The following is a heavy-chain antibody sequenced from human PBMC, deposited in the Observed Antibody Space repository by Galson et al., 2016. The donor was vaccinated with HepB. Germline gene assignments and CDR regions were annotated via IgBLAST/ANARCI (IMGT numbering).Heavy chain of an antibody. V-gene: IGHV5-51*01. CDR2: IYFGGFET. J-gene: IGHJ4*02. Sequence: QSGAEVKKSGESLKISCQAFGYRCTNYWIGWVRQMPGTGLEWLGLIYFGGFETRYSPSFQGRVIVSADRSINTAYLQWGSLEASDTAIYYCAGATHGNTWFDYWGQGTQVTVSS. CDR1: GYRCTNYW. D-gene: IGHD4/OR15-4a*01. CDR3: AGATHGNTWFDY.